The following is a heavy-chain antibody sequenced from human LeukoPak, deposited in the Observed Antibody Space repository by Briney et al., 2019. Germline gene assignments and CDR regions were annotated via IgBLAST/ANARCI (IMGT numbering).Heavy chain of an antibody. CDR2: ISGSGGST. Sequence: GGSLRLSCAASGFTFSSYAMSWVRQAPGKGLEWVSAISGSGGSTYYADSVKGRFTISRDNSKNTLYLQMNSLRAEDTAVYCCAKDQGYCSGGSCYPGWFDPWGQGTLVTVSS. J-gene: IGHJ5*02. V-gene: IGHV3-23*01. CDR3: AKDQGYCSGGSCYPGWFDP. D-gene: IGHD2-15*01. CDR1: GFTFSSYA.